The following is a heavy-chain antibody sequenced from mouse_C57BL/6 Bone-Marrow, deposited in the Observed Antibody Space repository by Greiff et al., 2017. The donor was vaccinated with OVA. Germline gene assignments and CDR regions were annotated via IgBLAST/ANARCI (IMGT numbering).Heavy chain of an antibody. CDR3: AREFAY. Sequence: EVQRVESGGDLVKPGGSLKLPCAASGFTFSSYGMSWVRQTPDKRLEWVATISSGGSYTYYPDSVKGRFTISRDNAKNTLYLQMISLKSKDTAMYYCAREFAYWGQGTLVTVPA. V-gene: IGHV5-6*01. CDR2: ISSGGSYT. CDR1: GFTFSSYG. J-gene: IGHJ3*01.